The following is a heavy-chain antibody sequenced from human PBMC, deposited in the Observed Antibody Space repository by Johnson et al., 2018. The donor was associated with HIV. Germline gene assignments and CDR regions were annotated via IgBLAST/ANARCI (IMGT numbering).Heavy chain of an antibody. Sequence: QVQLVESGGGVVQPGGSLRLSCAASGFNFNNYGMHWVRQAPGKGLEWVAFIRYDGGNKYYADSMKGRFTISRDISKKTLYLQIDSLSPEDSGVYYCAKGEAQEGWIQLQSYAFDFWGQGTTVTVSS. CDR2: IRYDGGNK. CDR1: GFNFNNYG. CDR3: AKGEAQEGWIQLQSYAFDF. V-gene: IGHV3-30*02. J-gene: IGHJ3*01. D-gene: IGHD5-18*01.